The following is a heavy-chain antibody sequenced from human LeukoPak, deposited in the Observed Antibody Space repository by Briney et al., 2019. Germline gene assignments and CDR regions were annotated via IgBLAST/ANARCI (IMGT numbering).Heavy chain of an antibody. Sequence: GGSLRLSCVASGFTFSNYAMSWARQAPGKGLEWVSAITGSGTSTYYADSLKGRFTISRDNSKNTVFLQMNSLRHGDTAIYYCVIWGDYDVLTGYYVPDYWGQGTLVTVSS. CDR1: GFTFSNYA. D-gene: IGHD3-9*01. J-gene: IGHJ4*02. CDR3: VIWGDYDVLTGYYVPDY. V-gene: IGHV3-23*01. CDR2: ITGSGTST.